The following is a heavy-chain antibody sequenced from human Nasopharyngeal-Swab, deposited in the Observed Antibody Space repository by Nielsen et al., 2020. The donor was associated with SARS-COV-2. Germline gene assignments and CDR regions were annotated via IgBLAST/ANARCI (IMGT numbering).Heavy chain of an antibody. CDR1: GFTFSSYA. J-gene: IGHJ6*02. CDR2: ISGSGGST. D-gene: IGHD2-2*01. V-gene: IGHV3-23*01. CDR3: AKDGNSYQLPSVRTYYYGMDV. Sequence: GGSLRLSCAASGFTFSSYAMSWVRQAPGKGLEWVSAISGSGGSTYYADSVKGRFTISRDNSKNTLYLQMNSLRAEDTAVYYCAKDGNSYQLPSVRTYYYGMDVWGQGTTVTVSS.